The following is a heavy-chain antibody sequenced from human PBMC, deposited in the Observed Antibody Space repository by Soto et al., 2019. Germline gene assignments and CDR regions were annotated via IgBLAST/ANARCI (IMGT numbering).Heavy chain of an antibody. CDR3: ARGVVGATGAFDI. D-gene: IGHD1-26*01. V-gene: IGHV3-21*01. J-gene: IGHJ3*02. CDR2: ISSSSSYI. CDR1: GFTFSSYS. Sequence: GGSLRLSCAASGFTFSSYSMNWVRQAPGKGLEWVSSISSSSSYIYYAGSVKGRFTISRDNAKNSLYLQMNSLRAEDTAVYYCARGVVGATGAFDIWGQGTMVTVSS.